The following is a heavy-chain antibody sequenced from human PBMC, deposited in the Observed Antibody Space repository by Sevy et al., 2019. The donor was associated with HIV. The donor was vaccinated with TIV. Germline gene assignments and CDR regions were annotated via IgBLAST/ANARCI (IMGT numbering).Heavy chain of an antibody. J-gene: IGHJ5*02. D-gene: IGHD2-2*01. V-gene: IGHV3-23*01. Sequence: GGSLRLSCAASGFTFSSYSMNWVRQAPGKGLEWVSAISGSGSTTYYADSVKGRFTISRDNSKNTLYLQMSSLRAEDTAVYYCAKDHCGSTTCYPYNWFDPWGQGTLVTVSS. CDR1: GFTFSSYS. CDR3: AKDHCGSTTCYPYNWFDP. CDR2: ISGSGSTT.